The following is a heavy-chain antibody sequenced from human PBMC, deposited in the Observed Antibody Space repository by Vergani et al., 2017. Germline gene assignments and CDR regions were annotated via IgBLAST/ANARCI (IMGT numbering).Heavy chain of an antibody. CDR2: ISSSSSYI. CDR1: GFTFSSYS. Sequence: EVQLVESGGGLVKPGGSLRLSCAASGFTFSSYSMNWVRQAPGKGLEWVSSISSSSSYIYYADSVKGRFTISRDTAKSSPYLQMNSLRAEDTAVYYCARVGGLAYYYYMDVWGKGTTVTVSS. D-gene: IGHD3-16*01. CDR3: ARVGGLAYYYYMDV. V-gene: IGHV3-21*01. J-gene: IGHJ6*03.